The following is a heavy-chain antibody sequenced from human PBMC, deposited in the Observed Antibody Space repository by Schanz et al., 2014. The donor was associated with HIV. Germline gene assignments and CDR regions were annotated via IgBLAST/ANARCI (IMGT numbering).Heavy chain of an antibody. D-gene: IGHD6-6*01. Sequence: QVQLVQSGTEVKKPGSSVKVSCKASGGTFSNYAMTWVRQAPGQGLEWMAGIIPIIGTADYAQKFQDRVTIIADEAASTAYMELNSLRSEDTAVYYCARFRTSSSSFYFYYYGLDVWGQGTTVAVSS. J-gene: IGHJ6*02. V-gene: IGHV1-69*01. CDR2: IIPIIGTA. CDR3: ARFRTSSSSFYFYYYGLDV. CDR1: GGTFSNYA.